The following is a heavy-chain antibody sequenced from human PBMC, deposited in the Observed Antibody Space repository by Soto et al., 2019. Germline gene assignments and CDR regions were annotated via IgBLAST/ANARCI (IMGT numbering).Heavy chain of an antibody. D-gene: IGHD3-22*01. CDR2: IIPLFGTA. J-gene: IGHJ4*02. CDR1: GGTFNKYA. V-gene: IGHV1-69*13. Sequence: SVKVSCKASGGTFNKYAIDWVRQAPGQGLEWMGGIIPLFGTANYAQKFQGRVTITADEATSTAYMELSSLRSEDTAVYYCARQFDYDTSGYYYAYWGQGTLVTVSS. CDR3: ARQFDYDTSGYYYAY.